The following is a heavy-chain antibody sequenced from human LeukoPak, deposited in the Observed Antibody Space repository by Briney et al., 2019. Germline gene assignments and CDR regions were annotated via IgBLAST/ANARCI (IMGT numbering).Heavy chain of an antibody. CDR1: GASIRSYF. D-gene: IGHD5-12*01. V-gene: IGHV4-59*01. CDR3: ARGLVLATDDAFDI. J-gene: IGHJ3*02. CDR2: VYDNDIS. Sequence: SETLSLTCSVSGASIRSYFWSWIRQSPGKGLEWIGYVYDNDISNFDPSLESRVTILVDRSKSQFSLKLRSVTAADTAVYYCARGLVLATDDAFDIWGPGTMVTVSS.